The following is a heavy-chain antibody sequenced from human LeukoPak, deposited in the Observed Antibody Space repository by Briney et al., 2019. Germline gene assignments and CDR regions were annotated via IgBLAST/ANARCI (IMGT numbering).Heavy chain of an antibody. CDR1: GFTFSSYA. V-gene: IGHV3-30*01. CDR3: ARDPPAAGSFDY. D-gene: IGHD6-19*01. Sequence: GGSPRLSCAASGFTFSSYAMHWVRQAPGKGLEWVAVISYDGSNKYYADSVKGRFTISRDNSKSTLYLQMNSLRAEDTAVYYCARDPPAAGSFDYWGQGTLVTVSS. CDR2: ISYDGSNK. J-gene: IGHJ4*02.